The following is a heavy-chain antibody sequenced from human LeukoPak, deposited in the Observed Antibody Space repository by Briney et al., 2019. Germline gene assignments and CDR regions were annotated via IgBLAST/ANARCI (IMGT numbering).Heavy chain of an antibody. CDR2: IRSNAYSYAT. D-gene: IGHD6-19*01. CDR3: TRPAVGAVAGRDV. J-gene: IGHJ6*04. V-gene: IGHV3-73*01. CDR1: GFTFSGSA. Sequence: PGGSLRLSCAASGFTFSGSAMHWVRQASGKGLEWVGRIRSNAYSYATVYAASVKGRFTISRDDSKNTAYLQMNSLKIEDTAVYYCTRPAVGAVAGRDVWGKGTTVTVSS.